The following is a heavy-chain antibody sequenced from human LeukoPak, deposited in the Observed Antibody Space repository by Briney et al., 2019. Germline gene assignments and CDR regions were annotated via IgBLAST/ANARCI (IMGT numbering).Heavy chain of an antibody. Sequence: GGSLRLSCAASGFTFSSYAMHWVRQAPGKGLEWVAVISYDGSNKYYADSVKGRFTISRDNSKSTLYLQMNSLRAEDTAVYYCARADTAMVFDYWGQGTLVTVSS. CDR1: GFTFSSYA. CDR3: ARADTAMVFDY. V-gene: IGHV3-30*04. CDR2: ISYDGSNK. J-gene: IGHJ4*02. D-gene: IGHD5-18*01.